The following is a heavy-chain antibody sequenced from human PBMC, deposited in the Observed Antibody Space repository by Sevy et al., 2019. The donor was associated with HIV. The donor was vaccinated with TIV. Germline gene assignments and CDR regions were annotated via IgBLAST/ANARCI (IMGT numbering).Heavy chain of an antibody. CDR2: ISGSGGST. D-gene: IGHD3-3*01. V-gene: IGHV3-23*01. Sequence: GESLKISCAASGFTFSSYAMSWVRQAPGKGLQWVSVISGSGGSTYYADSVKGRFTIFRDNSKNTMYLQMNSLRAEDTAVYYCARRPDFGVVIPTGVMDVWGQGTTVTVSS. J-gene: IGHJ6*02. CDR3: ARRPDFGVVIPTGVMDV. CDR1: GFTFSSYA.